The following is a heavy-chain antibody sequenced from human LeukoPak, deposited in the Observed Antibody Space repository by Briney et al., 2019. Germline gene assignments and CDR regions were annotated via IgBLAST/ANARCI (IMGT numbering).Heavy chain of an antibody. V-gene: IGHV4-34*01. CDR2: INHSGST. CDR3: ARYNGYYSRLDY. D-gene: IGHD4-11*01. J-gene: IGHJ4*02. Sequence: PSETLSLTCAVYGGSVSGYYWSWIRQRPGKGLEWIGEINHSGSTNYNPSLKSRVTISVDTSKNQFSLKLSSVTAADTAVYYCARYNGYYSRLDYWGQGTLVTVSS. CDR1: GGSVSGYY.